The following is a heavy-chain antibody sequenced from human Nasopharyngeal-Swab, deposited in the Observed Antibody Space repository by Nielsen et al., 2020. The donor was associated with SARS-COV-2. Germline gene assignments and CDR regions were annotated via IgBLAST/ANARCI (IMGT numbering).Heavy chain of an antibody. CDR3: ARDLGKWEPQAGFDY. D-gene: IGHD1-26*01. CDR1: GDSVSSNSAA. V-gene: IGHV6-1*01. J-gene: IGHJ4*02. CDR2: TYYRSKWYN. Sequence: LRLSCAISGDSVSSNSAAWNWTRQSPSRGLEWLGRTYYRSKWYNDYAVSVKSRITINPDTSKNQFSLQLNSVTPEDTAVYYCARDLGKWEPQAGFDYWGQGTLVTVSS.